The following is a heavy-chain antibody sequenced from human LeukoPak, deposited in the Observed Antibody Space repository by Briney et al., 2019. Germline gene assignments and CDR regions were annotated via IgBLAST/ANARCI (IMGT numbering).Heavy chain of an antibody. CDR3: ARRPAFYGMDV. V-gene: IGHV4-39*01. CDR2: IYYGGTT. D-gene: IGHD2-2*01. CDR1: GGSVNRNNYY. J-gene: IGHJ6*02. Sequence: SETLSLTCTVSGGSVNRNNYYWGWIRQPPGKGLEWIGSIYYGGTTYYNPSLKSRVTISVDTSKSQFSLKLNSVTAADTAVYYCARRPAFYGMDVWGQGTTVTVSS.